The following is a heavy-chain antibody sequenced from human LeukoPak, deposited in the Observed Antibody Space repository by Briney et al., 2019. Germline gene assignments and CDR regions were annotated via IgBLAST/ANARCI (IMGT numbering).Heavy chain of an antibody. Sequence: GSLRLSCAASGFTFSSYEMNWVRQAPGKGLEWVSYISSSGSTIYYADSVKGRFTISRDNAKNSLYLQMNSLRAEDTAVYYCARDPRWLQGYTTAPWGQGTLVTVSS. CDR3: ARDPRWLQGYTTAP. J-gene: IGHJ5*02. CDR1: GFTFSSYE. CDR2: ISSSGSTI. D-gene: IGHD5-24*01. V-gene: IGHV3-48*03.